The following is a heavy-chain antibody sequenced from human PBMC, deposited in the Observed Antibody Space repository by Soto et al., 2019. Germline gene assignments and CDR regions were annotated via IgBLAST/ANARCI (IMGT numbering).Heavy chain of an antibody. V-gene: IGHV3-23*01. CDR1: GFTFSSYA. D-gene: IGHD3-16*02. CDR3: AKEEGELSLYRDAFDI. J-gene: IGHJ3*02. CDR2: ISGSGGST. Sequence: EVQLLESGGGLVQPGGSLRLSCAASGFTFSSYAMSWVRQAPGKGLEWVSAISGSGGSTYYADSVKGRFTISRDNSKNTLYLQMNRLRAEDTAVYYCAKEEGELSLYRDAFDIWGQGTMVTVSS.